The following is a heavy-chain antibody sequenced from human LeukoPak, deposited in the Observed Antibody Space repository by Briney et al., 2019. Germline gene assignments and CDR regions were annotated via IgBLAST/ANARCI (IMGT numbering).Heavy chain of an antibody. CDR2: INSDGSST. CDR1: GFTFSSYW. J-gene: IGHJ4*02. Sequence: GGSLRLSCAASGFTFSSYWMHWVRQAPGKRLVWVSRINSDGSSTSYADSVKGRFTISRDNAKNTLYLQMNSLRAEDTAVYYCAREQQLVPDYWGQGTLVTVSS. CDR3: AREQQLVPDY. V-gene: IGHV3-74*01. D-gene: IGHD6-13*01.